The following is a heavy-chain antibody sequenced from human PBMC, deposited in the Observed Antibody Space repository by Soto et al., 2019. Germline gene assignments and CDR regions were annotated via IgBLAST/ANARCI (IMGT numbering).Heavy chain of an antibody. CDR1: GDSVSSNSAA. D-gene: IGHD3-3*01. Sequence: SPTLSLACGLSGDSVSSNSAAWNWIRQSPSRGLEWLGGTYYRAKWYNDYAVSVESRISINPGTSKNKFSLQRNSVTTKDTAVYHPANQYALRFFECSLTGDWFDPWGQGTLVTVSS. CDR2: TYYRAKWYN. J-gene: IGHJ5*02. CDR3: ANQYALRFFECSLTGDWFDP. V-gene: IGHV6-1*01.